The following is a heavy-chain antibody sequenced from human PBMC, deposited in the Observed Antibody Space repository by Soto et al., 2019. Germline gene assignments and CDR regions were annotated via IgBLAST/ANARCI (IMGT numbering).Heavy chain of an antibody. J-gene: IGHJ4*02. D-gene: IGHD3-22*01. CDR2: IWYDGSNK. V-gene: IGHV3-33*01. Sequence: QSWGSLRLSCAASGFTFSSYGMHWVRQAPCKWLEWVAVIWYDGSNKYYADSVKGRFTISRDNSKNTLYLQMNSLRAEDTAVYYCARNYYDSSVPPGPPDYWGQGTLVTVSS. CDR3: ARNYYDSSVPPGPPDY. CDR1: GFTFSSYG.